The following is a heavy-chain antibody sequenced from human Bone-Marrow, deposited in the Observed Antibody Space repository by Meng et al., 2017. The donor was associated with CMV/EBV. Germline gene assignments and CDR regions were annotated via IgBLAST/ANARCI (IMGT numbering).Heavy chain of an antibody. CDR1: GFTFSSYW. CDR3: AKDIRLNIVVVPAAISKPYYYYGMDV. CDR2: INSDGSST. D-gene: IGHD2-2*02. V-gene: IGHV3-74*01. Sequence: GESLKISCAASGFTFSSYWMHWVRQAPGKGLVWVSRINSDGSSTSYADSVKGRFTISRDNAKNTLYLQMNSLRAEDTAVYYCAKDIRLNIVVVPAAISKPYYYYGMDVWGQGTTVTVSS. J-gene: IGHJ6*02.